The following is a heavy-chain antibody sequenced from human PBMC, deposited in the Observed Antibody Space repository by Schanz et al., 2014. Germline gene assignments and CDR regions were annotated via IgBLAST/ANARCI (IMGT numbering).Heavy chain of an antibody. Sequence: QEQLVESGGGAVQPGRSLRLSCAASGFAFRSYAMHWVRQAPGKGLEWAALISHDGNNKHYVDSVEGRFTISRDNSRNTLFLQMKRLRVEDTAVYFCAKDPYDVLTGYQYYFDYWGPGRLVTVSS. CDR1: GFAFRSYA. D-gene: IGHD3-9*01. J-gene: IGHJ4*02. CDR3: AKDPYDVLTGYQYYFDY. V-gene: IGHV3-30-3*01. CDR2: ISHDGNNK.